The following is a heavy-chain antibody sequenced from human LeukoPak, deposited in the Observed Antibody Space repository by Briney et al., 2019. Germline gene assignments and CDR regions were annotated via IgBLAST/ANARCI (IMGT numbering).Heavy chain of an antibody. V-gene: IGHV3-30-3*01. J-gene: IGHJ4*02. CDR2: IPYDGSNK. CDR1: GFTFSSYA. D-gene: IGHD4-17*01. Sequence: PGGSLRLSCAASGFTFSSYAMHWVRQAPGKGLEWVAVIPYDGSNKYYADSVKGRFTISRDNSKNTLYLQMNSLRAEDTAVYYCARAKTVTTVLDFDYWGQGTLVTVSS. CDR3: ARAKTVTTVLDFDY.